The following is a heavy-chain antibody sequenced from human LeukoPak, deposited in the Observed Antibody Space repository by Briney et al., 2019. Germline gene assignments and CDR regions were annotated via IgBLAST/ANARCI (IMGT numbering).Heavy chain of an antibody. D-gene: IGHD4-17*01. CDR1: GFIVSSNY. CDR3: AGHGDVYYYYAMDV. V-gene: IGHV3-66*04. J-gene: IGHJ6*02. Sequence: GGSLRLSCAASGFIVSSNYMSWVRQAPGKGLEWVSVIYSGGSTYYADSVKGRFTISRDNSKNTLYLQMNSLRAEDTAVYYCAGHGDVYYYYAMDVWGQGTTVTVSS. CDR2: IYSGGST.